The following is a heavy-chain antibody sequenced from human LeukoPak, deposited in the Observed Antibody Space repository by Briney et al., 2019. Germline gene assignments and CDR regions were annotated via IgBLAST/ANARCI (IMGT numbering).Heavy chain of an antibody. D-gene: IGHD3-9*01. V-gene: IGHV4-34*01. Sequence: PSETLSLTCAVYGGSFSGYYWSWIRQPPGKGLEWIGEINHSGSTNYNPSLKSRVTISVDTSKNQFSLKLSSVTAADTAVYYCARGRRGYFDWLYLYWGQGTLVTVSS. CDR2: INHSGST. CDR3: ARGRRGYFDWLYLY. CDR1: GGSFSGYY. J-gene: IGHJ4*02.